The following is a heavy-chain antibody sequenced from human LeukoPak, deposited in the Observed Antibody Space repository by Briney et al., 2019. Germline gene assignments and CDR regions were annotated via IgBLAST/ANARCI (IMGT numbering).Heavy chain of an antibody. CDR2: IYSTGST. CDR3: ARHRDYYDT. D-gene: IGHD3-22*01. J-gene: IGHJ4*01. CDR1: GSSINNYF. V-gene: IGHV4-59*08. Sequence: PSEILSFTCTVSGSSINNYFWTWIRQPPGKGLEWIGHIYSTGSTNYNPSLKSRVIISGDTSKNQISLKLTSVTAADTAVYFCARHRDYYDTWGHGTLVTVSS.